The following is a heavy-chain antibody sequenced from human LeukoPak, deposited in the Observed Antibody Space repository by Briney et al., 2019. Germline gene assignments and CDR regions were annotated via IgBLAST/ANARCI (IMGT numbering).Heavy chain of an antibody. CDR1: GFTFSSYS. V-gene: IGHV3-48*01. CDR2: ISESSTSI. Sequence: GGSLRLSCAASGFTFSSYSMNWVRQAPGKGLEWVSYISESSTSIYYADSVKGRFTISRDNAKNSLYLQMNSLRAEDTAVYYCARRLDYWGQGTLVTVSS. J-gene: IGHJ4*02. CDR3: ARRLDY.